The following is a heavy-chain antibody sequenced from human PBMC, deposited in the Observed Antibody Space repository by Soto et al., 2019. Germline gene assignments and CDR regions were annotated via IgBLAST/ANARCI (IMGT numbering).Heavy chain of an antibody. J-gene: IGHJ4*02. CDR3: ARVMYSYGQRDAFDY. Sequence: QVQLVQSGAEVKKPGSSVKVSCKASGGTFSSYAIRWVRQAPGQGLEWMGGIIPIVGTANYAQKFQGRVTITADESTSTAYMELSSLRSEDTAVYYCARVMYSYGQRDAFDYWGQGTLVTVSS. D-gene: IGHD5-18*01. CDR1: GGTFSSYA. V-gene: IGHV1-69*12. CDR2: IIPIVGTA.